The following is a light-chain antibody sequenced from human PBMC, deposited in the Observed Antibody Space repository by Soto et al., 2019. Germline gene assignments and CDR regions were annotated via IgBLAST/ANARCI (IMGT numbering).Light chain of an antibody. CDR1: QSISTK. CDR3: HQYGSSPRT. Sequence: IVMTQSPATLSVARGDRATLSCRASQSISTKLAWYQQKPGQAPRLLIYGASSRATGIPDRFSGSGSGTDFTLTISRLEPEDFAVYYCHQYGSSPRTFGQGTKVDIK. J-gene: IGKJ1*01. CDR2: GAS. V-gene: IGKV3-20*01.